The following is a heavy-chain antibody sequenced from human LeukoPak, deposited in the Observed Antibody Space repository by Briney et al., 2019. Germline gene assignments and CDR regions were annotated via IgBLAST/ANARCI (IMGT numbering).Heavy chain of an antibody. Sequence: GGSLRLSCAASGFTFNTYWMHWVRQAPGKGLVWVSRIRSDGSSTSYADSVRGRFTISRDNAKNTLYLQMNSLRAEDTAVYYCAGVLGVRDLAYFDYWGHGTLVTVSS. V-gene: IGHV3-74*01. D-gene: IGHD3-10*01. CDR3: AGVLGVRDLAYFDY. J-gene: IGHJ4*01. CDR1: GFTFNTYW. CDR2: IRSDGSST.